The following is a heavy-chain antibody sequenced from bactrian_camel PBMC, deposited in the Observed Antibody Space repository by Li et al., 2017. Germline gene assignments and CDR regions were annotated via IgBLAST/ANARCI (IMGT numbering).Heavy chain of an antibody. Sequence: HVQLVESGGGSVQPGGSLRLSCVYSGYTYKAYSMGWFRQAPGKEREGVAGIDSDGTTNYRDSVKGRFTISQDNDGNTMYLEVTTLDTEDTAMYYCAALGARFAVRRRCSTNPEEYNYWGQGTQVTVS. J-gene: IGHJ4*01. D-gene: IGHD1*01. CDR1: GYTYKAYS. CDR2: IDSDGTT. V-gene: IGHV3S53*01. CDR3: AALGARFAVRRRCSTNPEEYNY.